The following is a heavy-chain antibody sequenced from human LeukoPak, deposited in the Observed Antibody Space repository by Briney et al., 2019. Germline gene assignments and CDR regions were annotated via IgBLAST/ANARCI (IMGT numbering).Heavy chain of an antibody. V-gene: IGHV3-7*03. Sequence: ASVKVSCKVSGYTLTELSMHWVRQAPGKGLEWVANIKQDGSAKHYVDSVKGRFTISRDNAKNSLYLQMNSLRAEDTAIYYCARRYFDYWGQGTLVTVSS. CDR2: IKQDGSAK. CDR3: ARRYFDY. J-gene: IGHJ4*02. CDR1: GYTLTELS.